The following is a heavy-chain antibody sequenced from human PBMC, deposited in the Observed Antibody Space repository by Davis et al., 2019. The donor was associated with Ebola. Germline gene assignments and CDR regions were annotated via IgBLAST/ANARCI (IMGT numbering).Heavy chain of an antibody. V-gene: IGHV1-18*01. CDR1: GYTFTSYG. J-gene: IGHJ6*02. D-gene: IGHD3-22*01. CDR3: AREGESYYDSSGYYWVEYYYGMDV. CDR2: ISAYNGNT. Sequence: ASVKVSCKASGYTFTSYGISWVRQAPGQGLEWMGWISAYNGNTNYAQKLQGRVTMTTDTSTSTAYMELRSLRSDDTAVYYCAREGESYYDSSGYYWVEYYYGMDVWGQGTTVTVSS.